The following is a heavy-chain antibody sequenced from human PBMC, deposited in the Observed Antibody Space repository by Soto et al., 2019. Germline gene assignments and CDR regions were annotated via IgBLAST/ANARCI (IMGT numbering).Heavy chain of an antibody. J-gene: IGHJ5*02. V-gene: IGHV3-11*01. D-gene: IGHD3-22*01. CDR2: PGCSGTTV. Sequence: GGSLRLSCAASVYIFSDFYMSWIRQTPGKGLEWLSYPGCSGTTVYYADSVKVRFTVSADNAKKPLYLQLNSLNAEDTAVYYCATASFPYYYSSTGYGEAFDPWGQGTLVTVSS. CDR1: VYIFSDFY. CDR3: ATASFPYYYSSTGYGEAFDP.